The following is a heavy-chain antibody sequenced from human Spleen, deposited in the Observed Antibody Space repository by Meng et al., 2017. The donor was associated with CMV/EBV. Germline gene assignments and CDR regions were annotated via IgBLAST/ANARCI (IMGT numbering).Heavy chain of an antibody. CDR3: ARDRGGAGYYDFWSGYYPRWFDP. V-gene: IGHV1-69*05. CDR1: GGTFSSYA. Sequence: SVKVSCKASGGTFSSYAISWVRQAPGQGLEWMGGIIPIFGTANYAQKFQGRVTITTDESTSTAYMELSSLRSEDTAVYYCARDRGGAGYYDFWSGYYPRWFDPWGQGTLVTVSS. CDR2: IIPIFGTA. D-gene: IGHD3-3*01. J-gene: IGHJ5*02.